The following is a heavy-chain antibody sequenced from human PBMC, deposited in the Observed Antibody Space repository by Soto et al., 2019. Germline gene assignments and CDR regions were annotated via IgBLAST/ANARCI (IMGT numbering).Heavy chain of an antibody. CDR3: ARGQRFSDWFDP. CDR1: GGSMSSYY. V-gene: IGHV4-4*07. CDR2: VYSSGGT. Sequence: PSETLSLTCTVSGGSMSSYYWTWIRQPAGKGLEWIGRVYSSGGTHYSPSLKSRVTISLDTSKNQFSLRLLSVTDADTAVYFCARGQRFSDWFDPWGQGTLVTAPQ. D-gene: IGHD3-3*01. J-gene: IGHJ5*02.